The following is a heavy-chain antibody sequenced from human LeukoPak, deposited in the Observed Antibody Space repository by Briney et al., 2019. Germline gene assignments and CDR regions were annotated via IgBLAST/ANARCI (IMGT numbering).Heavy chain of an antibody. D-gene: IGHD3-22*01. CDR1: GGSFSDYY. Sequence: ASETLSLTCAVYGGSFSDYYWTWIRQPPGKGLEWIGYIYYSGSTYYNPSLKSRVTISVDTSKNQFSLKLSSVTAADTAVYYCASYYYDSSGYFDYWGQGTLVTVSS. V-gene: IGHV4-30-4*08. CDR3: ASYYYDSSGYFDY. CDR2: IYYSGST. J-gene: IGHJ4*02.